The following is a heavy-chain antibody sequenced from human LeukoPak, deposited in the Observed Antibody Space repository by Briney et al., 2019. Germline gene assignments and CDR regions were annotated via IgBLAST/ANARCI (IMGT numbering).Heavy chain of an antibody. D-gene: IGHD1-26*01. J-gene: IGHJ3*02. V-gene: IGHV4-59*08. CDR1: GGSINSYY. CDR2: IYHSGST. Sequence: SETLSLTCTVSGGSINSYYWGWIRQPPGKGLEWIAYIYHSGSTNYNPSLKSRVTISVDTSKNQFSLKLTSVTAADTAIYYCAIRITIVGAKGSFDIWGQGTMVTVSS. CDR3: AIRITIVGAKGSFDI.